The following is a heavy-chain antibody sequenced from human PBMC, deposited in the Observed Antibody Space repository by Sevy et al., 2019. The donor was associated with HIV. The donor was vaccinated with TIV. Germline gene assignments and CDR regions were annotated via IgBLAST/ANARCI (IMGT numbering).Heavy chain of an antibody. CDR1: GFTFSNYW. Sequence: GGSLRLSCAASGFTFSNYWMSWVRQAPGKGLEWVANIKRDGSEKYYMASVKGRFPISRDNAKNSLYLQINSLRAEDTAMYYCARDCSSTSCLWGLDVWGQGTTVTVSS. CDR2: IKRDGSEK. CDR3: ARDCSSTSCLWGLDV. J-gene: IGHJ6*02. V-gene: IGHV3-7*03. D-gene: IGHD2-2*01.